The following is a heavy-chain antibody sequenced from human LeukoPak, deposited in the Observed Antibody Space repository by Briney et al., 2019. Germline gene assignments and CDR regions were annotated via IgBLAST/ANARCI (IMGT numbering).Heavy chain of an antibody. V-gene: IGHV3-13*01. J-gene: IGHJ4*02. D-gene: IGHD3-10*01. CDR1: GFTLSNYA. CDR2: IGTAGDT. CDR3: ARQNTPYGNFDY. Sequence: GGSLRLSCAASGFTLSNYAMHWVRQPAGKGLEWVSAIGTAGDTFYPGSVKGRFTISRDNAKKSLFLQMNSLRAEDTAVYYCARQNTPYGNFDYWGQGTLVTVSS.